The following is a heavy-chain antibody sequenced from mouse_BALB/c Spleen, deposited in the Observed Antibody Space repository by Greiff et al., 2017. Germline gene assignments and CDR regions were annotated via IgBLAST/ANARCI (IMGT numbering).Heavy chain of an antibody. CDR3: TRSGESDY. CDR1: GYTFTSYY. V-gene: IGHV1S81*02. CDR2: INPSNGGT. D-gene: IGHD4-1*01. J-gene: IGHJ2*01. Sequence: VQLQQSGAELVKPGASVKLSCKASGYTFTSYYMYWVKQRPGQGLEWIGEINPSNGGTNFNEKFKSKATLTVDKSSSTAYMQLSSLTSEDSAVYYCTRSGESDYWGEGTTLTVSS.